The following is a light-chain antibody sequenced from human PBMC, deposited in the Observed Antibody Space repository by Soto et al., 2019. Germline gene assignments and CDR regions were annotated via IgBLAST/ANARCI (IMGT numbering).Light chain of an antibody. CDR3: AAWDDNLEGVL. J-gene: IGLJ2*01. CDR1: TSNIGSNT. V-gene: IGLV1-44*01. Sequence: QSVLTQPPSVSETPGQRVVLSCSGSTSNIGSNTVNWYQQLPGTAPKAVIYSNSLRPSGVPDRFSGSKSGTSASLAISGLQSEDEADYYCAAWDDNLEGVLFGGGTSSPS. CDR2: SNS.